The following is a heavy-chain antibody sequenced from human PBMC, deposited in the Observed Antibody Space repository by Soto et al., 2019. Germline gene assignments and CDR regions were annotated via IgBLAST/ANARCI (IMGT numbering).Heavy chain of an antibody. D-gene: IGHD2-15*01. J-gene: IGHJ4*02. CDR1: GGSISSYY. Sequence: SETLSLTCTVSGGSISSYYWSWIRQPPGKGLEWIGYIYYSGSTNYNPSLKSRVTISVDTSKNQFSLKLSSVTAADTAVYYCVRHCSGGSCYAYVDYFDYWGQGTLVTVSS. CDR2: IYYSGST. V-gene: IGHV4-59*08. CDR3: VRHCSGGSCYAYVDYFDY.